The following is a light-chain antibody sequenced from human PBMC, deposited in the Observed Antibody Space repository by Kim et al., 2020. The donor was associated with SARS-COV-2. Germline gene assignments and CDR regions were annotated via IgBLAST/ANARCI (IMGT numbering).Light chain of an antibody. CDR2: TTA. CDR1: QSIGTH. J-gene: IGKJ1*01. CDR3: QQSYSVPWT. Sequence: IQMNQSPSSLSASLGDRVTITCRASQSIGTHLNWFQRKPGKAPKLLIYTTANLQSGVPTRFSGSGSGTDFTLTISSLQPEDFATYYCQQSYSVPWTFGQGTKVDIK. V-gene: IGKV1-39*01.